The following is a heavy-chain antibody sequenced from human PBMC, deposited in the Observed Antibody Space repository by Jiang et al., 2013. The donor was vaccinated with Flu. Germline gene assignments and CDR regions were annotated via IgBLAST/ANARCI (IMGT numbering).Heavy chain of an antibody. D-gene: IGHD5-12*01. J-gene: IGHJ5*02. V-gene: IGHV1-2*02. CDR1: GYTFTAYY. CDR3: ARDGYRNGHGWFDP. Sequence: EVKKPGASVKVSCKTSGYTFTAYYMHWVRQAPGQGLEWMGWINPNSGDTNYAQKFQGRVTMTRDTSISTVYMELTRLRSDDTAVYYCARDGYRNGHGWFDPWGQGTLVTVSP. CDR2: INPNSGDT.